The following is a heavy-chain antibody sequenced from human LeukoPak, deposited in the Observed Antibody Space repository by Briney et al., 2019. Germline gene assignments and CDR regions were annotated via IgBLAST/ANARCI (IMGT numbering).Heavy chain of an antibody. V-gene: IGHV1-2*02. CDR1: GYTFTGYY. Sequence: GASVKVSCKASGYTFTGYYMHWVRQAPGQGLEWMGWINPNSGGTNYAQKFQGRVTMTRDTSISTAYMELSRLRSDDTAVYYCARDSPYSSGWEPNFDYWGQGTLVTVSS. D-gene: IGHD6-19*01. CDR3: ARDSPYSSGWEPNFDY. J-gene: IGHJ4*02. CDR2: INPNSGGT.